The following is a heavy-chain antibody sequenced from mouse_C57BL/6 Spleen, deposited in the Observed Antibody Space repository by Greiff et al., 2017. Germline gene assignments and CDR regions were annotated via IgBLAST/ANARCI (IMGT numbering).Heavy chain of an antibody. D-gene: IGHD1-1*01. J-gene: IGHJ4*01. CDR3: ARGRDYYGSSYYAMDY. V-gene: IGHV1-19*01. Sequence: EVKLVESGPVLVKPGASVKMSCKASGYTFTDYYMNWVKQSHGKSLEWIGVINPYNGGTSYNQKFKGKATLTVDKSSSTAYMELNSLTSEDSAVXYCARGRDYYGSSYYAMDYWGQGTSVTVSS. CDR1: GYTFTDYY. CDR2: INPYNGGT.